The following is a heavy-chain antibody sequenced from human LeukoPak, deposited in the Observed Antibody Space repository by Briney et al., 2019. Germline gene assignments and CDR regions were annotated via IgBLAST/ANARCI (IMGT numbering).Heavy chain of an antibody. CDR1: DDSITMYY. D-gene: IGHD3-22*01. Sequence: SETLSLTCTVSDDSITMYYWTWIRQPAGKGLEWIGRIYTSGSTNYNPSLKSRVTISVDTSKNQFSLKLSSVTAADTAVYYCARARNYYDSSDYYYEGDAFDIWGQGTMVTVSS. CDR3: ARARNYYDSSDYYYEGDAFDI. V-gene: IGHV4-4*07. CDR2: IYTSGST. J-gene: IGHJ3*02.